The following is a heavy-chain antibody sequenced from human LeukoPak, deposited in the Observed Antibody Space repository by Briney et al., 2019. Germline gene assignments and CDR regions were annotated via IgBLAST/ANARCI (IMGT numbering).Heavy chain of an antibody. CDR1: GGSISSSSYY. D-gene: IGHD6-13*01. CDR2: IYYSGST. CDR3: ARVTTAWYVVGY. Sequence: PSETLSLTCTVSGGSISSSSYYWGLIRQPPGKGLEWVGSIYYSGSTYYNPSLKSRIIISVDTSKNQFSLKLSSVTAADTAMYYCARVTTAWYVVGYWGQGTLVTVSS. J-gene: IGHJ4*02. V-gene: IGHV4-39*01.